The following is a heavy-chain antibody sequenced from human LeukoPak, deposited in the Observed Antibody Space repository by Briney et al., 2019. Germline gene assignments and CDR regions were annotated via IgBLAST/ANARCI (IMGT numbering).Heavy chain of an antibody. J-gene: IGHJ6*02. V-gene: IGHV3-23*01. D-gene: IGHD3-16*01. Sequence: GGSLRLSCAAPGFTFSSFAMSWVRQAPGKGLEWVSTISGSGSNTYYADSVKGRFTISRDNSKKTLYLHVNSLRAEDTAVYFCARGGGLDVWGQGATVTVSS. CDR3: ARGGGLDV. CDR2: ISGSGSNT. CDR1: GFTFSSFA.